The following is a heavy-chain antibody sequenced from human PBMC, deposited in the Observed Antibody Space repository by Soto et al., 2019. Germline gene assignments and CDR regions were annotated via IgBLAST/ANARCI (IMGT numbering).Heavy chain of an antibody. D-gene: IGHD3-22*01. J-gene: IGHJ6*02. CDR3: AKDISRITMIVVGNRFYGMDV. CDR2: ISWDGGST. Sequence: PGGSLRLSCAASGFTFDDYAMHWVRQAPGKGLEWVSLISWDGGSTYYADSVKGRFTISRDNSKNSLYLQMNSLRAEDTALYYCAKDISRITMIVVGNRFYGMDVWGQGTTVTVSS. CDR1: GFTFDDYA. V-gene: IGHV3-43D*04.